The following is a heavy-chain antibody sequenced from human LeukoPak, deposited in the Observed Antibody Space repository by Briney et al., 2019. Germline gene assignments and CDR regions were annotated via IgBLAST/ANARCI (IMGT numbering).Heavy chain of an antibody. D-gene: IGHD5-24*01. CDR3: AKAVGDGYNYGAFDI. V-gene: IGHV3-23*01. CDR1: GFTFSSYG. CDR2: ITGSSAGT. J-gene: IGHJ3*02. Sequence: GGSLRLSCAASGFTFSSYGQSWVRQAPGTGLEWVSAITGSSAGTYYADSVKGRFTIYRDTSKNTLYLQMNSLRAEDTAVYYCAKAVGDGYNYGAFDIWGQGTMVTVSS.